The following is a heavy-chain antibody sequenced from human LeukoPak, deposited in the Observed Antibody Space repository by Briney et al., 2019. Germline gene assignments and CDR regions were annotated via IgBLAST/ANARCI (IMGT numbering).Heavy chain of an antibody. D-gene: IGHD3-9*01. J-gene: IGHJ4*02. CDR3: ARGNPKRYWYYFDY. Sequence: NTGGSLRLSCAASGFTFSTYTMNWVRQAPGKGLEWVSSISSSSSYMYYVDSVKGRFTISRDNAKNSLYLQMNSLRAEDTAVYYCARGNPKRYWYYFDYWGQGTLVTVSS. V-gene: IGHV3-21*01. CDR2: ISSSSSYM. CDR1: GFTFSTYT.